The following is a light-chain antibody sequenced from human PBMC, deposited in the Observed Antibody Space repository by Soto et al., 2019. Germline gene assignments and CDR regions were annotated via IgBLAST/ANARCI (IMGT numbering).Light chain of an antibody. CDR2: GVT. J-gene: IGLJ1*01. CDR1: SSDVGGYNY. CDR3: SSYTSSISYV. V-gene: IGLV2-14*01. Sequence: QSALTQPASVSGTPGQSITISCTGTSSDVGGYNYVSWYQQHPGKAPKLMIFGVTNRPSGVSNRFSGSKSGNTASLTISGLQAEDEADYYCSSYTSSISYVFGPGTKLTVL.